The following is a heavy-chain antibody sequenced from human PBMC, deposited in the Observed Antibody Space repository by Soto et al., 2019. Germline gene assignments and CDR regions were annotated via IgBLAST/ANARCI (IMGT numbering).Heavy chain of an antibody. V-gene: IGHV4-39*02. Sequence: SETLSLTCTVSGGSISNSDAYWVWIRQPPGKGLEWVGSIYYGGTTYCNPSLKSRVTVSVDTSKNLFSLHLNSVTAADPAIYYCARRGLILMPIWGQGTLVTVSS. CDR1: GGSISNSDAY. CDR2: IYYGGTT. CDR3: ARRGLILMPI. J-gene: IGHJ3*02. D-gene: IGHD2-8*01.